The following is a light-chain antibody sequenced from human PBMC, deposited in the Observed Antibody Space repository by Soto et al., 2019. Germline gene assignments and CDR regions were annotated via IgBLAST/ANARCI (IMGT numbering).Light chain of an antibody. J-gene: IGKJ3*01. CDR2: GAS. V-gene: IGKV1-9*01. Sequence: DIQLTQSPSFLSAVVGDRVTFTCRASQVIGSSVAWYQQRPGRAPRLLISGASTLQSGVPSRFSGSGSGAEFTLTVSSLQPEDFATYFCQQLNSFPFTFGPGTKVDIK. CDR1: QVIGSS. CDR3: QQLNSFPFT.